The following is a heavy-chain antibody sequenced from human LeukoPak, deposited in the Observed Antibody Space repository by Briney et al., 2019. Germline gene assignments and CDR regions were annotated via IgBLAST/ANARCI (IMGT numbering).Heavy chain of an antibody. CDR3: ARGRGYNYGHEGSVDY. Sequence: ASVKVSCKAAGYTFTGYYMHWLRQAPGQGLEWLGWTNPNSGGTSYAQKFQGRVTTTRDTSISTAYMELSSLRSDDTAVYYCARGRGYNYGHEGSVDYWGQGTLVTVSS. CDR1: GYTFTGYY. J-gene: IGHJ4*02. CDR2: TNPNSGGT. V-gene: IGHV1-2*02. D-gene: IGHD5-18*01.